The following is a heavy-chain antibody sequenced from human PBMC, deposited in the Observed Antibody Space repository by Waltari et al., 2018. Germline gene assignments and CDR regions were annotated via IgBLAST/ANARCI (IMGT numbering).Heavy chain of an antibody. J-gene: IGHJ4*02. CDR1: GFTVSSNY. Sequence: EVQLVETGGGLIQPGGSLRLSCAASGFTVSSNYMSWVRQAPGRGLECASVIDSGGSTYDADSVKGRFTISRDNSKNTLYLQMNSLRAEDTAVYYCARMAGATVLDYWGQGTLVTVSS. CDR2: IDSGGST. D-gene: IGHD1-26*01. CDR3: ARMAGATVLDY. V-gene: IGHV3-53*02.